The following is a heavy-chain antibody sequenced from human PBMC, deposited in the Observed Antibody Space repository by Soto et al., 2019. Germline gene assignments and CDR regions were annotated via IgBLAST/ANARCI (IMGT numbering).Heavy chain of an antibody. CDR2: IWYDGSNK. CDR3: ARDPMPSYYYDSSGLNDAFDI. Sequence: QVQLVESGGGVVQPGRSLRLSCAASGFTFSSYGMHWVRQAPGNGLEWVAVIWYDGSNKYYADSVKGRFTISRDNSKNTLYLQMNSLRAEDTAVYYCARDPMPSYYYDSSGLNDAFDIWGQGTMVTVSS. V-gene: IGHV3-33*01. D-gene: IGHD3-22*01. J-gene: IGHJ3*02. CDR1: GFTFSSYG.